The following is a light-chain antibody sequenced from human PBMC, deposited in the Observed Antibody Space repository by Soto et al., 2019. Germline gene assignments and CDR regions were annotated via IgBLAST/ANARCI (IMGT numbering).Light chain of an antibody. CDR1: SSDVGSYNL. J-gene: IGLJ2*01. V-gene: IGLV2-23*01. Sequence: QSVLTQPASVSGSPGQSITISCNATSSDVGSYNLVSWYQQHPGKAPKLMIYEGSKRPSGVSNRFSGSKSGNTASLTISGLQAEDEADYYCCSYAGSRRVFGGGTKLTVL. CDR3: CSYAGSRRV. CDR2: EGS.